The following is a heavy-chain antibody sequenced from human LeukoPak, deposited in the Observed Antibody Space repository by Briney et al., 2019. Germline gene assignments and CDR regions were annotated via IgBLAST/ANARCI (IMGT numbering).Heavy chain of an antibody. CDR2: NYTSGST. CDR3: AREGLELWGENWFDP. V-gene: IGHV4-4*07. Sequence: SETPSLTCTVSGGSISSYYWSWIRQPAGKGLEWIGRNYTSGSTNYNPSLKSRVTMSVDTSKNQFSLKLSSVTAADTAVYYCAREGLELWGENWFDPWGQGTLVTVSS. D-gene: IGHD1-7*01. CDR1: GGSISSYY. J-gene: IGHJ5*02.